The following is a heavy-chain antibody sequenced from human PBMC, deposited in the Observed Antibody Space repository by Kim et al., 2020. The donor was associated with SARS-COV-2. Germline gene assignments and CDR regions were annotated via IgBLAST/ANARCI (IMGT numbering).Heavy chain of an antibody. V-gene: IGHV3-48*02. Sequence: GGSLRLSCAASGFTFSSYSMNWVRQAPGKGLEWGSYISSSSSTIYYADSVKGRFTISRDNAKNSLYLQMNSLRDEDTAVYYCARAEGKYSSGWKLRDAFDIWGQGTMVTVSS. CDR2: ISSSSSTI. J-gene: IGHJ3*02. D-gene: IGHD6-19*01. CDR1: GFTFSSYS. CDR3: ARAEGKYSSGWKLRDAFDI.